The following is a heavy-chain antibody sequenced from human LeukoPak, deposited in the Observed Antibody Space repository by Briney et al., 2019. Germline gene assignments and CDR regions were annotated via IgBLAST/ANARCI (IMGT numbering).Heavy chain of an antibody. J-gene: IGHJ6*03. CDR1: GGSFSGYY. CDR2: INHSGST. V-gene: IGHV4-34*01. CDR3: ARLMTTAFYYYYYMDV. D-gene: IGHD4-17*01. Sequence: SETLSLTCAVYGGSFSGYYWSWIRQPPGKGLEWTGEINHSGSTNYNPSLKSRVTISVDTPKNQFSLKLSSVTAADTAVYYCARLMTTAFYYYYYMDVWGKGTTVTISS.